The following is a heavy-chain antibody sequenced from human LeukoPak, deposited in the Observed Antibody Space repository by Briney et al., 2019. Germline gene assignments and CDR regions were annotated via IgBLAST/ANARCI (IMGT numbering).Heavy chain of an antibody. CDR3: AKDQEVAAAGTWGSIDY. CDR1: GFTFSNYG. CDR2: ISSDRNNK. D-gene: IGHD6-13*01. Sequence: GGSLRLSCAASGFTFSNYGMHWVRQAPGKGLEWVAVISSDRNNKYYTDSVKGRFTISRDNSKNTLYLQMNSLRAEDTAVYYCAKDQEVAAAGTWGSIDYWGQGTLVTDSS. J-gene: IGHJ4*02. V-gene: IGHV3-30*18.